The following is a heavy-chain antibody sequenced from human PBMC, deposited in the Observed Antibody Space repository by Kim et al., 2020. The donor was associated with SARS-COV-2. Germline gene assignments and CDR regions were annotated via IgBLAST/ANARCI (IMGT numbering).Heavy chain of an antibody. CDR1: GFTFSSYE. CDR3: ARERLTGXYVSYFDY. J-gene: IGHJ4*03. V-gene: IGHV3-48*03. CDR2: ISSSGSTI. D-gene: IGHD3-16*01. Sequence: GGSLRLSCAASGFTFSSYEMNWVRQAPGKGLEWVSYISSSGSTIYYADSVKGXFTISRDNAKNSLYLQMNSLRXEDXXVXXXARERLTGXYVSYFDYXG.